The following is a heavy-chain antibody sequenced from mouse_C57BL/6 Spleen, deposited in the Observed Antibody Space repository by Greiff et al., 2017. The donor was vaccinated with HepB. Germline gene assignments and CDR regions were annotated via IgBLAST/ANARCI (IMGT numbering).Heavy chain of an antibody. CDR2: ISSGGSYT. V-gene: IGHV5-6*01. D-gene: IGHD3-2*02. CDR3: ARQTGSGYVDY. CDR1: GFTFSSYG. J-gene: IGHJ2*01. Sequence: EVQLVESGGDLVKPGGSLKLSCAASGFTFSSYGMSWVRQTPDKRLEWVATISSGGSYTYYPDSVKGRFTISRDNAKNTLYLQMSSLKSEDTAMYYCARQTGSGYVDYWGQGTTLTVSS.